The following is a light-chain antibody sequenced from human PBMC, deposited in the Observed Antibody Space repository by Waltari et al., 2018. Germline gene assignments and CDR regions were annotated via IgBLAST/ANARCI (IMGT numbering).Light chain of an antibody. CDR1: QTISNY. J-gene: IGKJ2*01. CDR2: AAS. V-gene: IGKV1-39*01. CDR3: QQGYSVPYT. Sequence: DIQMTQSPSSLPASVGDRVIITCRASQTISNYLNCYQQKPGKALMVLSSAASTFQSGVPSSFSCSRSETDFTIIITNLQPEDFATYDCQQGYSVPYTFGQGTKLEIK.